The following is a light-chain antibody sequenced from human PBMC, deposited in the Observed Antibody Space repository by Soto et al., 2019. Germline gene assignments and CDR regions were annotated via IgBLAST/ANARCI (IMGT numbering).Light chain of an antibody. CDR2: KAS. Sequence: DIQMTQSPSTLSASVGDRVTITCRASQSISTWLAWYQQEPGKAPKLLIHKASSLQSGVPSRFSGSGSGTDFTLTINSLQPEDFATYYCQQTYSTPPWTFGQGTKVDIK. V-gene: IGKV1-5*03. J-gene: IGKJ1*01. CDR3: QQTYSTPPWT. CDR1: QSISTW.